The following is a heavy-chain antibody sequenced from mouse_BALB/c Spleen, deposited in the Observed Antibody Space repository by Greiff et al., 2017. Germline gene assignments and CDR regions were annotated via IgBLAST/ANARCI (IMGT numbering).Heavy chain of an antibody. CDR1: GFTFSSYT. Sequence: EVMLVESGGGLVQPGGSLKLSCAASGFTFSSYTMSWVRQTPEKRLEWVAYISNGGGSTYYPDTVKGRFTISRDNAKNTLYLQMSSLKSEDTAMYCCARQPPFCYVFDYWGQGTTLTVSS. D-gene: IGHD1-1*01. CDR2: ISNGGGST. J-gene: IGHJ2*01. V-gene: IGHV5-12-2*01. CDR3: ARQPPFCYVFDY.